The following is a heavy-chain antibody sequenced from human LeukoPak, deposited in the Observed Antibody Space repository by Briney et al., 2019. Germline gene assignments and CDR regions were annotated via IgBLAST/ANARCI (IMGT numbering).Heavy chain of an antibody. J-gene: IGHJ6*03. V-gene: IGHV3-7*01. D-gene: IGHD1-26*01. CDR2: IKEDGGEK. CDR1: GFTFSSYW. Sequence: GGSLRLSCAASGFTFSSYWMSWVRQAPGKGLEWVANIKEDGGEKYSVDSVKGRFTISRDNAMNSLYLEMNSLRAEDTAVYYCVRAEVGTTLKYYYYYMDVWGKGTTVTVSS. CDR3: VRAEVGTTLKYYYYYMDV.